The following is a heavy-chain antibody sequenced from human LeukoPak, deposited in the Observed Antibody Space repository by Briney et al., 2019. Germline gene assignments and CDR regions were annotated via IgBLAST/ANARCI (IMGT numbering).Heavy chain of an antibody. CDR2: ISGSGGST. CDR3: AKDRNQQLLTYYMDV. V-gene: IGHV3-23*01. D-gene: IGHD3-9*01. CDR1: GFTFSSYA. J-gene: IGHJ6*03. Sequence: GGSLRLSCAASGFTFSSYAMSWVRQAPGKGLEWVSAISGSGGSTYYADSVKGRFTISRDNSKNTLYLQMNSLRAEDTAVYYCAKDRNQQLLTYYMDVWGKGTTVTVSS.